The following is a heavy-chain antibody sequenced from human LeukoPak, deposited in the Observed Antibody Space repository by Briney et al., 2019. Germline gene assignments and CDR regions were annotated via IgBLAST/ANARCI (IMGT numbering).Heavy chain of an antibody. V-gene: IGHV1-69*13. CDR1: GGTFSSYA. CDR2: IIPIFGTA. CDR3: ARDTRYSGSWDAFDI. D-gene: IGHD1-26*01. Sequence: ASVKVSCKASGGTFSSYAISWVLQAPGHGLEWMGGIIPIFGTANYAQKFQGRVTITADESTSTAYMELSSLRSEDTAVYYCARDTRYSGSWDAFDIWGQGTMVTVSS. J-gene: IGHJ3*02.